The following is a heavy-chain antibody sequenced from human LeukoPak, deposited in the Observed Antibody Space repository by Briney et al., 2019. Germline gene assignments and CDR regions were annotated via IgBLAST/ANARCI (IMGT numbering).Heavy chain of an antibody. V-gene: IGHV3-66*01. CDR3: AGGYGGRYWAFDI. CDR1: DFTVTSNY. J-gene: IGHJ3*02. CDR2: TYSGGNS. D-gene: IGHD1-26*01. Sequence: PGGSLRLSCAASDFTVTSNYMSCLRQSPGKGLEWVSITYSGGNSNSADSVKGRFTITRDDSQNTLFLQMNSLRPEDTAIYYCAGGYGGRYWAFDIWGQGTLVTVSS.